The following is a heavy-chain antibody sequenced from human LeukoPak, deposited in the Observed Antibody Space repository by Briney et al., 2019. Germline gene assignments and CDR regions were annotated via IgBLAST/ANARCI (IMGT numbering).Heavy chain of an antibody. CDR2: IYYNGST. J-gene: IGHJ5*02. CDR1: GISITSSSFY. D-gene: IGHD3-10*01. Sequence: SETLSLTCTVSGISITSSSFYWGWIRQSPGRSLEWIGGIYYNGSTKNNPSLKSRVNISIDTSKNQFALKLRSVTAADTAVYYCARLATYGSGSYLWVDPWGQGTLVTVSS. CDR3: ARLATYGSGSYLWVDP. V-gene: IGHV4-39*01.